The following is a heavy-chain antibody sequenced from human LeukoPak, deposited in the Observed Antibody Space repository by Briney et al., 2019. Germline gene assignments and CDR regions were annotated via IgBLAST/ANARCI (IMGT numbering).Heavy chain of an antibody. D-gene: IGHD3-22*01. J-gene: IGHJ6*02. CDR3: ARDGSLAYYYDSSGYYRYYGMDV. Sequence: SVKVSFKASGGTFSSYAISWVRQAPGQGLEWMGGIIPIFGTANYAQKFQGRVTITADESTSTAYMELSSLRSEDTAVYYCARDGSLAYYYDSSGYYRYYGMDVWGQGTTVTVSS. CDR2: IIPIFGTA. V-gene: IGHV1-69*13. CDR1: GGTFSSYA.